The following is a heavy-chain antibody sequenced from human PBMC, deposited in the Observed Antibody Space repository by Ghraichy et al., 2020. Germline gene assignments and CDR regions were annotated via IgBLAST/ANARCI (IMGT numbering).Heavy chain of an antibody. CDR3: AGDISGSYYDY. J-gene: IGHJ4*02. Sequence: GGSLRLSCAASGFTVSDYYMSWIRQAPGKGLEWVSYISSSSSKTNYEDSVKGRFTISRDNAKNSLDLQMNSLRAEDTAVYYWAGDISGSYYDYWGQGTLVIVSS. CDR2: ISSSSSKT. D-gene: IGHD1-26*01. V-gene: IGHV3-11*06. CDR1: GFTVSDYY.